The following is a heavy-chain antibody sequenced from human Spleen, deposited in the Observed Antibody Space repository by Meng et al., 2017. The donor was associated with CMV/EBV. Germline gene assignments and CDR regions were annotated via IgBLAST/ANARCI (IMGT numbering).Heavy chain of an antibody. Sequence: SCAASGFTFSSYGMHWVRQAPGKGLEWVAVIWYDGSNKYYADSVKGRFTISRDNSKNTLYLQMNSLRAEDTAVYYCATHPGRTGTHDYWGQGTLVTVSS. CDR2: IWYDGSNK. V-gene: IGHV3-33*01. D-gene: IGHD1-1*01. CDR1: GFTFSSYG. CDR3: ATHPGRTGTHDY. J-gene: IGHJ4*02.